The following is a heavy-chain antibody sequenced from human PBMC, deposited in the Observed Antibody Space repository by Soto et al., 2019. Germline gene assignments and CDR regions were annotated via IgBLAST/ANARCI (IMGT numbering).Heavy chain of an antibody. J-gene: IGHJ4*02. Sequence: SETLSLTCTVSGGSMNSHYWSWYRQPPGKGLEWIGYIYYSGSTEYNPSLKSRVTMSVDTSKNQFSLKLTSVSAADTAVYYCARGGWYIDYWGQGITVTVSS. CDR1: GGSMNSHY. CDR2: IYYSGST. V-gene: IGHV4-59*11. CDR3: ARGGWYIDY. D-gene: IGHD6-19*01.